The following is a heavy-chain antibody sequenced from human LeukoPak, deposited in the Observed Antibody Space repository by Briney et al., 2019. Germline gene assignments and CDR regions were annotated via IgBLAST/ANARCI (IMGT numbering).Heavy chain of an antibody. CDR3: AGEPGSHAGAVPAY. D-gene: IGHD1-26*01. V-gene: IGHV3-74*01. J-gene: IGHJ4*02. Sequence: GGSLRLSCAASGFTFSSYWMHWFRQAPGKGLVWVARINSDGSSTNYADSVKGRFTISRDNAKNTLYLQMNSLRAEDTAVYYCAGEPGSHAGAVPAYWGQGALVTVSS. CDR2: INSDGSST. CDR1: GFTFSSYW.